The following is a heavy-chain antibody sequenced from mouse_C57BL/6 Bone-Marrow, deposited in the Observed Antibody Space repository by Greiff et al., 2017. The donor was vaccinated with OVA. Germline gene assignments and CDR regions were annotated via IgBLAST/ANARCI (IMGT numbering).Heavy chain of an antibody. D-gene: IGHD2-1*01. V-gene: IGHV2-2*01. CDR1: GFSLTSYG. CDR3: ARSLYGNYAWFAY. CDR2: IWRGGST. Sequence: VQLQQSGPGLVQPSQSLSITCTVSGFSLTSYGVHWVRQSPGKGLEWLGVIWRGGSTDYNAAFISRLSISKDNSKSQVFFKMNSLQADDTAIYYCARSLYGNYAWFAYWGQGTLVTVSA. J-gene: IGHJ3*01.